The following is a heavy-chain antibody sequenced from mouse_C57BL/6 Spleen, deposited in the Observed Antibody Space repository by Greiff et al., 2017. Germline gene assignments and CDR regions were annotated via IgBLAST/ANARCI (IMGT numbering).Heavy chain of an antibody. V-gene: IGHV5-4*01. CDR2: ISDGGSYT. CDR3: ARETSLPNPRSAMDY. J-gene: IGHJ4*01. D-gene: IGHD4-1*01. Sequence: EVQLVESGGGLVKPGGSLKLSCAASGFTFSSYAMSWVRQTPEKRLEWVATISDGGSYTYYPDNVKGRFTISRDNAKNNLYLQMSHLKSEDTAMYYCARETSLPNPRSAMDYWGQGTSVTVSS. CDR1: GFTFSSYA.